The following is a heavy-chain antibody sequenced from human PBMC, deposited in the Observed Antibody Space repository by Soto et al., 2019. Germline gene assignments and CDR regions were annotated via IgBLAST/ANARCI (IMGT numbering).Heavy chain of an antibody. CDR2: IYSSGST. Sequence: QEQLQESGPGLVKPSETLSLTCTVSGGSISNYYWNWIRQSPGKGLEWIGYIYSSGSTHYNPSLQNRVTISIDTSKNQVSLKVNSVTAADTAVYYCARDHPHSYGVYYFDFWGQGTPVTVSS. CDR1: GGSISNYY. D-gene: IGHD5-18*01. CDR3: ARDHPHSYGVYYFDF. J-gene: IGHJ4*02. V-gene: IGHV4-59*01.